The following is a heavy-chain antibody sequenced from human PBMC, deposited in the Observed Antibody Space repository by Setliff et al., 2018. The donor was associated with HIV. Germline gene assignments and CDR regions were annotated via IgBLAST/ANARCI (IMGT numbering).Heavy chain of an antibody. CDR2: MCHGGNNN. J-gene: IGHJ4*02. D-gene: IGHD4-17*01. CDR1: GYSISSDYC. V-gene: IGHV4-38-2*02. CDR3: VRDDYGYNGKGFDY. Sequence: TSETLSLTCGVSGYSISSDYCWGWIRQPPGKGLEWTGNMCHGGNNNYYNPPLKSRVTISVDTSKNQFFLQVTSVTAADTAVYYCVRDDYGYNGKGFDYWGPGTLVTVSS.